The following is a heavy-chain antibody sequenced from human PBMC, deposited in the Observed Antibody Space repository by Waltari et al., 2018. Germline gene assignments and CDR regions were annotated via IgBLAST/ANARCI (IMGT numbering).Heavy chain of an antibody. CDR1: GGSISSYY. CDR3: ARGDVEMATRNQYYFDY. D-gene: IGHD5-12*01. J-gene: IGHJ4*02. CDR2: IYYSGST. V-gene: IGHV4-59*01. Sequence: QVQLQESGPGLVKPSETLSLTCTVSGGSISSYYWSWIRQPPGKGLEGIGYIYYSGSTNYNPSLKSRVTISVDTSKNQFSLKLSSVTAADTAVYYCARGDVEMATRNQYYFDYWGQGTLVTVSS.